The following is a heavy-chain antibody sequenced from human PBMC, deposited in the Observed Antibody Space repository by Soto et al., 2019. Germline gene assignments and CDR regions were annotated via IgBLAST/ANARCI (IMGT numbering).Heavy chain of an antibody. CDR1: GFTFSSYA. Sequence: GGSLRLSCAASGFTFSSYAMHWVRQAPGKGLEWVAVISYDGSNKYYADSVKGRFTISRDNSKNTLYLQMNSLRAEDTAVYYCARVLGGYTCSGGSRYPNYYYYGMDVWGQGTTVTVSS. CDR2: ISYDGSNK. J-gene: IGHJ6*02. CDR3: ARVLGGYTCSGGSRYPNYYYYGMDV. V-gene: IGHV3-30-3*01. D-gene: IGHD2-15*01.